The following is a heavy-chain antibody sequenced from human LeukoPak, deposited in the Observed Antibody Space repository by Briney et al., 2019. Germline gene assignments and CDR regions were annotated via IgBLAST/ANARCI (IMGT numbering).Heavy chain of an antibody. D-gene: IGHD3-22*01. CDR3: AKDRPNYYDSSGHYYRRNGDY. V-gene: IGHV3-23*01. Sequence: TGGSLRLSCAASGFTFSIYAMSWVRQAPGRGLEWVSSISGNGAGTFYADSVKCRFTISRDNSKNTLFLQMNSLRAEDSAIYYCAKDRPNYYDSSGHYYRRNGDYWGQGTLVTVSS. CDR2: ISGNGAGT. J-gene: IGHJ4*02. CDR1: GFTFSIYA.